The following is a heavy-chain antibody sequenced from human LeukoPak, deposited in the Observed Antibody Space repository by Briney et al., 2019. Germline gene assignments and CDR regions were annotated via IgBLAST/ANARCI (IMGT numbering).Heavy chain of an antibody. D-gene: IGHD3-9*01. Sequence: ASVKVSCKASGYTFTSYDINWVRQATGQGLEWMGWMNPNSGNTGYAQKFQGRVTMTRNTSISTAYMELSSLRSEDTAVYYCARGNYDILTGYPGSGYFDYWGQGTLVTVSS. CDR3: ARGNYDILTGYPGSGYFDY. CDR1: GYTFTSYD. CDR2: MNPNSGNT. V-gene: IGHV1-8*01. J-gene: IGHJ4*02.